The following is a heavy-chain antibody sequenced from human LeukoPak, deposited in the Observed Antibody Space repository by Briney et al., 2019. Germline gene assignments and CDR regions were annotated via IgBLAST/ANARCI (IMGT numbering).Heavy chain of an antibody. V-gene: IGHV1-18*01. Sequence: ASVKVSCKASGYTFTSYGISWVRQAPGQGLEWMGWTSAYNGNTNYAQKLQGRVTMTTDTSTSTAYMELRSLRSDDTAVYYCARDWETYYYDSSGYYPPPFDYWGQGTLVTVSS. CDR2: TSAYNGNT. CDR1: GYTFTSYG. CDR3: ARDWETYYYDSSGYYPPPFDY. D-gene: IGHD3-22*01. J-gene: IGHJ4*02.